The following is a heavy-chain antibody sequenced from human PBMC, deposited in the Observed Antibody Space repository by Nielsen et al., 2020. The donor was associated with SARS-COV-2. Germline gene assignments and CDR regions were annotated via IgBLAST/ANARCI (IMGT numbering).Heavy chain of an antibody. CDR3: ARGRDGSSGYYY. CDR2: ISSSSSYI. V-gene: IGHV3-21*01. D-gene: IGHD3-22*01. J-gene: IGHJ4*02. Sequence: GESLKISCAASGFTFSSYEMNWVRQAPGKGLEWVSSISSSSSYIYYADSVKGRFTISRDNAKNSLYLQMNSLRAEDTAVYYCARGRDGSSGYYYWGQGTLVTVSS. CDR1: GFTFSSYE.